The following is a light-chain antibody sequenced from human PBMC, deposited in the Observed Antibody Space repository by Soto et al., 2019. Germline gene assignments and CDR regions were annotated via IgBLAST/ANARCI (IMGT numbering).Light chain of an antibody. Sequence: QSVLTQPASVSGSPGQSITISCTGTSSDIGAYNYVSWYQQYPGRAPKLMIYEVNNRPSGVSNRFSGSKSGNTASLTISGLQAEDEADYYCSSFKTRSTYVVGAGTKVTV. J-gene: IGLJ1*01. CDR3: SSFKTRSTYV. V-gene: IGLV2-14*01. CDR1: SSDIGAYNY. CDR2: EVN.